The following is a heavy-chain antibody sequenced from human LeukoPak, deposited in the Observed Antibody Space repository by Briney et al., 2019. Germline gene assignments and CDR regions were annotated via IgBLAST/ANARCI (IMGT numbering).Heavy chain of an antibody. D-gene: IGHD2-21*01. CDR2: IYTSGST. Sequence: SETLSLTCTVSGGSISSGNYYWSWIRQPAGKELEWIGRIYTSGSTNYNPSLKSRVTISVDTSKNQFSLKLNSVTAADTAVYYCARDPRWVIDAFDIWGQGTMVTVSS. V-gene: IGHV4-61*02. J-gene: IGHJ3*02. CDR1: GGSISSGNYY. CDR3: ARDPRWVIDAFDI.